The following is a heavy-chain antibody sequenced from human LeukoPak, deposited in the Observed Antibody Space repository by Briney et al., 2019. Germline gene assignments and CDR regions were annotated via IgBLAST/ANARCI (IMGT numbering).Heavy chain of an antibody. Sequence: PSETLSLTCTVSGGSISSGSYYWSWIRQPAGKGLEWIGRIYTSGSTNYNPSLKSRVTISVDTSKNQFSLKLSSVTAADTAVYYCARDHVDIVATIQLRSRPPNYYYYMDVWGKGTTVTVSS. CDR3: ARDHVDIVATIQLRSRPPNYYYYMDV. V-gene: IGHV4-61*02. J-gene: IGHJ6*03. D-gene: IGHD5-12*01. CDR1: GGSISSGSYY. CDR2: IYTSGST.